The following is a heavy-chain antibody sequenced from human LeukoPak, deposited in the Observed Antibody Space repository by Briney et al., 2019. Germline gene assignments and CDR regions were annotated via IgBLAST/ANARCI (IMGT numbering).Heavy chain of an antibody. CDR3: ARDGYYDFWSGYYNYFDY. V-gene: IGHV3-30*04. Sequence: GGSLRLSCAASGFTFSSYAMHWVGQAPGKGLEWVAVISYDGSNKYYADSVKGRFTISRDNSKNTLYLQMNSLRAEDTAVYYCARDGYYDFWSGYYNYFDYWGQGTLVTVSS. CDR2: ISYDGSNK. D-gene: IGHD3-3*01. CDR1: GFTFSSYA. J-gene: IGHJ4*02.